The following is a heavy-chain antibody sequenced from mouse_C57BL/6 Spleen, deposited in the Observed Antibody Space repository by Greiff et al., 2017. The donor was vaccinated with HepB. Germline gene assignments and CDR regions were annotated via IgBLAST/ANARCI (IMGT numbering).Heavy chain of an antibody. CDR1: GFTFSSYA. Sequence: DVMLVESGGGLVKPGGSLKLSCAASGFTFSSYAMSWVRQTPEKRLEWVATISDGGSYTYYPDNVKGRFTISRDNAKNNLYLQMSHLKSEDTAMYYCARAYYGSNLYYAMDYWGQGTSVTVSS. J-gene: IGHJ4*01. CDR3: ARAYYGSNLYYAMDY. CDR2: ISDGGSYT. D-gene: IGHD1-1*01. V-gene: IGHV5-4*03.